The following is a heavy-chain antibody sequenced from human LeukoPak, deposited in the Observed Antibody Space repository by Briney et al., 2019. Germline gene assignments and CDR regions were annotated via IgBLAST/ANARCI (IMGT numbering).Heavy chain of an antibody. J-gene: IGHJ6*02. V-gene: IGHV1-69*13. CDR2: IIPIFGTA. CDR1: GGTFSSYA. Sequence: SVKVSCKASGGTFSSYAISWVRQAPGQGLERMGGIIPIFGTANYAQKFQGRVTITADESTSTAYMELSSLRSEDTAVYYCARDLGYYYDSSGYYESPYYGMDVWGQGTTVTVSS. D-gene: IGHD3-22*01. CDR3: ARDLGYYYDSSGYYESPYYGMDV.